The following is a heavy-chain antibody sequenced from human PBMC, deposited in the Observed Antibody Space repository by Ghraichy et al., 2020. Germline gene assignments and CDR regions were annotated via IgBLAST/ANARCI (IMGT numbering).Heavy chain of an antibody. Sequence: GGSLRLSCAASGFTLSAYAMTWVRQAPGKGLEWVSTFSSGGGTYYGDSVKGRFTISRDNFKNTLFLQMNSLRAEDTALYYCTKGQGVNFEARIFDYWGQGTLVTVSS. CDR3: TKGQGVNFEARIFDY. CDR2: FSSGGGT. CDR1: GFTLSAYA. J-gene: IGHJ4*02. D-gene: IGHD3-10*01. V-gene: IGHV3-23*01.